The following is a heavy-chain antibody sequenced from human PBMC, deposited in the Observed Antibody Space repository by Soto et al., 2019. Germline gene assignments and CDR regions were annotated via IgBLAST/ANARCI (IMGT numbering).Heavy chain of an antibody. V-gene: IGHV1-2*04. D-gene: IGHD1-26*01. Sequence: ASVKVSCKASGYTFTGYYMHWVRQAPGQGLEWMGWINPNSGGTNYAQKFQGWVTMNRDTSISTAYMELSRLRSDDTDVYYCAISSSGSYLAYWGQGTLVTVSS. J-gene: IGHJ4*02. CDR2: INPNSGGT. CDR1: GYTFTGYY. CDR3: AISSSGSYLAY.